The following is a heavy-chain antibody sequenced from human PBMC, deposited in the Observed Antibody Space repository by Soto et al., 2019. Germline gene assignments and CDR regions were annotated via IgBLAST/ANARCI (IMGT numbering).Heavy chain of an antibody. V-gene: IGHV3-15*07. CDR3: TTDPSPLTGSGY. Sequence: EVQLVESGGGLVEPGGSLRLSCAASGFTFINAWMNWVRQAPGKGLEWVGRIRGTTDGGTTDYAAPVKGRFTISRDDSKNTLYLQMNILKTGDTAVYYCTTDPSPLTGSGYWGQGPLVPVS. CDR1: GFTFINAW. CDR2: IRGTTDGGTT. J-gene: IGHJ4*02. D-gene: IGHD3-9*01.